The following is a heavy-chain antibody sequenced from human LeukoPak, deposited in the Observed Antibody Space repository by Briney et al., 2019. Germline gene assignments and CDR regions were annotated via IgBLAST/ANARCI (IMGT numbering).Heavy chain of an antibody. J-gene: IGHJ4*02. CDR3: ARALNPLTGTYYFDY. Sequence: PSETLSLTCSVSGASINSHYWTWIRQPAGKGLEWIGRIYISGSPNYRPSLKSRVTMSVDTSKNQFSLNLISVTAADTAVDYCARALNPLTGTYYFDYWGQGTLVTVSS. CDR2: IYISGSP. V-gene: IGHV4-4*07. CDR1: GASINSHY. D-gene: IGHD4/OR15-4a*01.